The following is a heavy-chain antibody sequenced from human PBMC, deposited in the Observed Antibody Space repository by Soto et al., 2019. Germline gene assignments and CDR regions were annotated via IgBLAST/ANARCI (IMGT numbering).Heavy chain of an antibody. J-gene: IGHJ6*02. CDR3: ARHYPPFLYGSGSWDV. CDR2: INYSEST. Sequence: SETLSLTCAVYGGSFSGHYCSWVRQPPGKGLEWIGEINYSESTNYNPSLESRVTMSVDTSKNQFYLKLTSLIAADTAIYYCARHYPPFLYGSGSWDVWGQGTTVTVSS. CDR1: GGSFSGHY. D-gene: IGHD3-10*01. V-gene: IGHV4-34*10.